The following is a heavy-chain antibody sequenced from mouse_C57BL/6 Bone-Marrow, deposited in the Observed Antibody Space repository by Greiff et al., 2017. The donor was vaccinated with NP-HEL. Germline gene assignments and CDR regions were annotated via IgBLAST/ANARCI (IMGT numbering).Heavy chain of an antibody. Sequence: EVKVVESEGGLVQPGSSMKLSCTASGFTFSDYYMAWVRQVPEKGLEWVANINYDGSSTYYLDSLKSRFIISRDNAKNILYLQMSSMKSEDTAMYYCARDHYGSRWAMDYWGQGTSVTVSS. CDR2: INYDGSST. J-gene: IGHJ4*01. CDR1: GFTFSDYY. D-gene: IGHD1-1*01. V-gene: IGHV5-16*01. CDR3: ARDHYGSRWAMDY.